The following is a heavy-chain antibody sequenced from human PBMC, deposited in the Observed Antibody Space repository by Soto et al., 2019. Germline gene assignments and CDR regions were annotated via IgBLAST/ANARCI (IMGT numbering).Heavy chain of an antibody. D-gene: IGHD5-18*01. CDR2: ISAYNGST. V-gene: IGHV1-18*04. CDR1: GYTFTSYG. J-gene: IGHJ6*02. CDR3: ARFRLVDTAMVYYYYYGMDV. Sequence: GASVKVSCKASGYTFTSYGISWVRQAPGQGLEWMGWISAYNGSTNYAQKLQGRVTMTTDTSTSTAYMELRSLRSDDTAVYYCARFRLVDTAMVYYYYYGMDVWGQGTTVTVSS.